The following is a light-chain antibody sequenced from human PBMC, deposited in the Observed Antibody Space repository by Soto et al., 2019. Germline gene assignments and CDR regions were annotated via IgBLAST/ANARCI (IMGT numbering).Light chain of an antibody. V-gene: IGLV2-23*01. Sequence: QSALTQPASVSGSPGQSSTISCTGTSSDFGSHNLNFVSWYQQHPGKAHKLMIYADNERPSGVSNRFSGSKSGNTASLTISGLQAEDESDYYCCSYAGSSRTWVFGGGTKLTVL. CDR3: CSYAGSSRTWV. CDR1: SSDFGSHNL. CDR2: ADN. J-gene: IGLJ3*02.